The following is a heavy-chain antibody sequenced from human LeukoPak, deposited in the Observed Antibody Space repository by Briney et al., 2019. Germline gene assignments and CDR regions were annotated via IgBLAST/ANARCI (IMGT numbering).Heavy chain of an antibody. D-gene: IGHD3-16*01. CDR3: AKRAFSNWFDP. CDR1: GFTVSSNC. CDR2: ISGSGDST. Sequence: GGSLRLSCAASGFTVSSNCMSWVRQAPGKGLDWVSAISGSGDSTYYADSVKDRFTISRDNSKNTLYLQMNSLRAEDTALYYCAKRAFSNWFDPWGQGTLVTVSS. V-gene: IGHV3-23*01. J-gene: IGHJ5*02.